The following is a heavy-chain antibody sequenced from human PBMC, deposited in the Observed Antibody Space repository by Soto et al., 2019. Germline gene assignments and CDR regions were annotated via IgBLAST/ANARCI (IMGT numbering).Heavy chain of an antibody. D-gene: IGHD2-15*01. Sequence: GGSLRLSCAASGFTFSSYSMNWVRPAPGKGLEWVSSISSSSSYIYYADSVKGRFTISRDNAKNSLYLQMNSLRAEDTAVYYCARDASAATYYYYGMDVWGQGTTVTVSS. J-gene: IGHJ6*02. CDR2: ISSSSSYI. CDR1: GFTFSSYS. CDR3: ARDASAATYYYYGMDV. V-gene: IGHV3-21*01.